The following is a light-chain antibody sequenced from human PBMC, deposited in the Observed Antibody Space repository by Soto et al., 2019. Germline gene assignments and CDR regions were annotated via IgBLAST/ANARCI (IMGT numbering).Light chain of an antibody. V-gene: IGLV2-14*01. J-gene: IGLJ3*02. CDR2: EVT. Sequence: QSALTQPASVSGSPGQSITIFCTGTSSDVGAYKFVSWYRHHPGRAPQVMIYEVTNRPSGVSSRFSGSKSSNTASLTISGLQPEDEGDYYCSSYSSTSTPWVFGGGTKLTVL. CDR1: SSDVGAYKF. CDR3: SSYSSTSTPWV.